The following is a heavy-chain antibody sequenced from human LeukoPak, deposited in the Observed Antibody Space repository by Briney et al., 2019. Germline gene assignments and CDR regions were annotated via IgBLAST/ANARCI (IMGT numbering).Heavy chain of an antibody. CDR2: IYPGDSDT. CDR1: GYSFTSYW. V-gene: IGHV5-51*01. Sequence: GESLKISCKGSGYSFTSYWIGWVRQMPGKGLEWMGIIYPGDSDTRYSPSFQGQVTISADKSISTAYLQWGSLKASDTAMYYCARLSRNYGDYLYYFDYWGQGTLVTVSS. D-gene: IGHD4-17*01. J-gene: IGHJ4*02. CDR3: ARLSRNYGDYLYYFDY.